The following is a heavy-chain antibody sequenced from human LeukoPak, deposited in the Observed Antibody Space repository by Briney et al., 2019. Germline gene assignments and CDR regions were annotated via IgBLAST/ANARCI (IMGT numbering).Heavy chain of an antibody. D-gene: IGHD3-10*01. CDR2: INPSGGST. J-gene: IGHJ4*02. Sequence: GASVKVSCKASGYTFTSYYMHWVRQAPGQGLEWMGIINPSGGSTSYAQKFQGRVTMTRDTSTSTVYMELSSLRSEDTAVYYCAIGWGPHGSGSCSPNYWGQGTLVTVSS. V-gene: IGHV1-46*01. CDR3: AIGWGPHGSGSCSPNY. CDR1: GYTFTSYY.